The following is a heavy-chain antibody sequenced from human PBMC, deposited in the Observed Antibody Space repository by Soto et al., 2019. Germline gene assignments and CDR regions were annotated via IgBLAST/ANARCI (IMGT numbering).Heavy chain of an antibody. J-gene: IGHJ6*02. V-gene: IGHV3-30*13. Sequence: GGSLRLSCVASGFTFSSYGMHWVRQAPGKGLEWVSFIPYDGIHKNYADSVKGRFTISRDSSRVYLEMSSLRGEDTAVYYCARVRETGTRYHGLDVWGQGTTVTVSS. CDR2: IPYDGIHK. CDR3: ARVRETGTRYHGLDV. CDR1: GFTFSSYG. D-gene: IGHD3-9*01.